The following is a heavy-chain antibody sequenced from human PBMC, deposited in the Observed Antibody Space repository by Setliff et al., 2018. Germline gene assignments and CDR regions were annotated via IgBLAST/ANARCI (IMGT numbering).Heavy chain of an antibody. V-gene: IGHV4-61*09. D-gene: IGHD1-26*01. CDR1: GASITSGGFY. J-gene: IGHJ4*02. Sequence: SSETLSLTCSVSGASITSGGFYWTWIRQPAGKGLEWIGHISPSGSTTYNPSVKSRVTISLDTSKNHFSLKLDSVTAADTALYYCARSPSSGAYWNPRPFYSDYWARGTLVT. CDR3: ARSPSSGAYWNPRPFYSDY. CDR2: ISPSGST.